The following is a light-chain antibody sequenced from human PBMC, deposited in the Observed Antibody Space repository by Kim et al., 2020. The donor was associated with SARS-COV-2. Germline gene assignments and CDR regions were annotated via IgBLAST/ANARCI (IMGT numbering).Light chain of an antibody. CDR3: QQYNKWPLT. CDR1: QSVSGN. Sequence: VSPGERAPPSCRASQSVSGNLAWYQHKPGQAPRLLIYGASTRATGIPARFSGSGSETEFTLTISSLQSEDVALYYCQQYNKWPLTFGGGTKVDIK. CDR2: GAS. J-gene: IGKJ4*01. V-gene: IGKV3-15*01.